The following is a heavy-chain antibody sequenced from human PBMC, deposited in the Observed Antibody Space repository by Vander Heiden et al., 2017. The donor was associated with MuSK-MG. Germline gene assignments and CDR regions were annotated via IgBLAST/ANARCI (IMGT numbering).Heavy chain of an antibody. D-gene: IGHD6-13*01. CDR1: GFTFSSYG. CDR3: ARANPILAAAGTLDY. J-gene: IGHJ4*02. Sequence: QVQLVESGGGVVQPGRSLRRSCAASGFTFSSYGMHWVRQAPGKGLEWVAVIWYDGSNKYYADSVKGRFTISRDNSKNTLYLQMNSLRAEDTAVYYCARANPILAAAGTLDYWGQGTLVTVSS. V-gene: IGHV3-33*01. CDR2: IWYDGSNK.